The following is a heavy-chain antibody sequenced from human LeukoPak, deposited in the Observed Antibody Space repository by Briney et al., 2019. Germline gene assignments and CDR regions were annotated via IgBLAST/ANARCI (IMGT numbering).Heavy chain of an antibody. D-gene: IGHD3-3*01. CDR3: ARGFLEWLPIYYYYYMDV. CDR2: ISWNSGEI. V-gene: IGHV3-9*01. Sequence: PGWSLRLSCAASGFTFDDYAMHWVRQAPGKGLEWASGISWNSGEIAYAGSVKGRFTISRDNAKNSLFLHINSLRSEDTAVYYCARGFLEWLPIYYYYYMDVWGKGTTVTVSS. CDR1: GFTFDDYA. J-gene: IGHJ6*03.